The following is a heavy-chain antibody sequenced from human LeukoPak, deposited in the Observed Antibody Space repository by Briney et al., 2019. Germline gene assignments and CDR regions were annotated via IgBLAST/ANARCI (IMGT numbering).Heavy chain of an antibody. CDR2: INPNSGGT. D-gene: IGHD2-15*01. Sequence: GASVKVSCKASGYTFTGYYMHWVRQAPGQGLEWMGWINPNSGGTNYAQKFQGRVTMTRDTSISTAYMELSRLRSDDTAVYYCARDRYCSGGSCYSGHYYYYYYMDVWGKGTTVTVSS. J-gene: IGHJ6*03. V-gene: IGHV1-2*02. CDR1: GYTFTGYY. CDR3: ARDRYCSGGSCYSGHYYYYYYMDV.